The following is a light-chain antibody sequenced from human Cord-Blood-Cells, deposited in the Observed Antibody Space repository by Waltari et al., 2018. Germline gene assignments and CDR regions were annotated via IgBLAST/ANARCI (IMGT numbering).Light chain of an antibody. CDR3: QQSYSTIT. CDR1: QSSSSY. CDR2: ASS. Sequence: DIQMTQSPSSLSASVGDRVTITCRAKQSSSSYLNWYQQKTEKAPTLLLYASSSLQSGVPSRFGSSGARTDFTLTISSLQPEDVATYYCQQSYSTITFGQGTRLEIK. J-gene: IGKJ5*01. V-gene: IGKV1-39*01.